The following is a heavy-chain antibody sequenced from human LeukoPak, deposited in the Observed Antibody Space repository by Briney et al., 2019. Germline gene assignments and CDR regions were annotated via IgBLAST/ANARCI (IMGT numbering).Heavy chain of an antibody. J-gene: IGHJ3*02. V-gene: IGHV3-11*01. CDR2: ISSSGSTI. CDR3: ARDCDYPSVTFDI. Sequence: GGSLRLSCAASGFTFSDYYMSWIRQAPGKGLEWVSYISSSGSTIYYADSVKGRFTISRDNAKNSLYLQVNSLRAEDTAVYYCARDCDYPSVTFDIWGQGTMVTVSS. D-gene: IGHD4-17*01. CDR1: GFTFSDYY.